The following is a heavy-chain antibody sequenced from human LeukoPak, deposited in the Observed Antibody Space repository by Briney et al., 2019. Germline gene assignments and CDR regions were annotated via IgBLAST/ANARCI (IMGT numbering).Heavy chain of an antibody. CDR3: GKAGYGSGSYYNNWFDP. J-gene: IGHJ5*02. D-gene: IGHD3-10*01. V-gene: IGHV3-23*01. CDR2: ISGSGGST. Sequence: PGGSLRLSCAASGFTFSSYAMSWVRQAPGKGLEWVSAISGSGGSTYYADSVKGRFTISRDNSKNTLYLQMNSLRAEDTAVYYCGKAGYGSGSYYNNWFDPWGQGTLVTVSS. CDR1: GFTFSSYA.